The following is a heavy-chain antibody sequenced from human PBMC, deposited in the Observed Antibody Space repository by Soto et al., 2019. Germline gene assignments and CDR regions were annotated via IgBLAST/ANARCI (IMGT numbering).Heavy chain of an antibody. D-gene: IGHD6-13*01. V-gene: IGHV1-69*01. CDR1: GGTFGSYA. CDR2: IIPIFDTA. Sequence: QVQLVQSGAEVKKPGASVKVSCKASGGTFGSYAISWVRQAPGQGLAWMGGIIPIFDTANYAQKCQGRDTITAEESTSTAYMELSSLRSEDTAVYYCARAPSSSWYELWFDPWGKGTLLTVSS. J-gene: IGHJ5*02. CDR3: ARAPSSSWYELWFDP.